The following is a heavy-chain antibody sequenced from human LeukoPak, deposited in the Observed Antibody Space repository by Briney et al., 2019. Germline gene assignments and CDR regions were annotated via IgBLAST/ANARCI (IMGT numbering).Heavy chain of an antibody. CDR3: ARGWEGTSQFGNWFDP. CDR2: INHSGST. Sequence: SETLSLTCAVYGGSFSGYYWSWIRQPPGKGLEWIGEINHSGSTNYNPSLKSRVTISVDTSKNQFSLKLSSVTAADTAVYYCARGWEGTSQFGNWFDPWGQGTLVTVSS. J-gene: IGHJ5*02. CDR1: GGSFSGYY. D-gene: IGHD2-2*01. V-gene: IGHV4-34*01.